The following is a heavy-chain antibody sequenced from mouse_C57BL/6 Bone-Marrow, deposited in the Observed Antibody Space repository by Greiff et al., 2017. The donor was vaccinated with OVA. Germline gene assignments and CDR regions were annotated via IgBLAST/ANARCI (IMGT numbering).Heavy chain of an antibody. Sequence: QVHVKQSGAELVKPGASVKLSCKASGYTFTSYWMHWVKQRPGQGLEWIGMIHPNSGSTNYTEKFKSKATLTVDTSSRTAYMQLSSLTSEYSAVYSCARGLRRAIAYWGRGTSVTVSS. V-gene: IGHV1-64*01. CDR2: IHPNSGST. CDR1: GYTFTSYW. CDR3: ARGLRRAIAY. D-gene: IGHD2-4*01. J-gene: IGHJ4*01.